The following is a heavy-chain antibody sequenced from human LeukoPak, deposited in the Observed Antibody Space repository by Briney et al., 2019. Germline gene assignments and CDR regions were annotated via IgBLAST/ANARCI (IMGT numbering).Heavy chain of an antibody. J-gene: IGHJ1*01. D-gene: IGHD3-10*01. V-gene: IGHV3-7*04. CDR1: GFTFSNFW. Sequence: RTGGSLRLSCAASGFTFSNFWMSWVRQAPGKGLEWVANIKQDGCEQYYVDSVKGRFTISRDNAKTSLYLQMNSLRAGDTALYYCARDQGTYGFQYWGQGTLVTVSS. CDR3: ARDQGTYGFQY. CDR2: IKQDGCEQ.